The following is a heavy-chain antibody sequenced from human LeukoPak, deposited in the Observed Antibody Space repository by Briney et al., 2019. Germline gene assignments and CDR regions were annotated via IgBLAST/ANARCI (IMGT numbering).Heavy chain of an antibody. CDR3: AKNLYGGNSASDI. Sequence: GGSLRLSCAASGFSFSNYAMIWVRQAPGKGLEWVSGISISGGSTFYADSVKGRFTISRDNSKNTLYLQMNSLRADDTAVYYCAKNLYGGNSASDIWGQGTMVTVSS. J-gene: IGHJ3*02. CDR1: GFSFSNYA. CDR2: ISISGGST. V-gene: IGHV3-23*01. D-gene: IGHD4-23*01.